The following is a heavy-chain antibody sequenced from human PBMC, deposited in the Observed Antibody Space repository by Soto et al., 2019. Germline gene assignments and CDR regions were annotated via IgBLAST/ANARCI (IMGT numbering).Heavy chain of an antibody. D-gene: IGHD2-2*01. Sequence: EMHLVESGGGLVKPGGSLRLSCAASGFTFSTYSMNWVRQAPGKGLEWVSYITASRSTIYYAASVRGRFTISRDNAKNSLFLQMNSLRDEDTAMYYCARAGHVPGALVDYWGQGSLVTVSS. V-gene: IGHV3-48*02. J-gene: IGHJ4*02. CDR2: ITASRSTI. CDR1: GFTFSTYS. CDR3: ARAGHVPGALVDY.